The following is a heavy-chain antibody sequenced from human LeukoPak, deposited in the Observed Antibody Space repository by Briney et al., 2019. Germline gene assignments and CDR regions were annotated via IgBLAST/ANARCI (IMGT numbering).Heavy chain of an antibody. Sequence: GASVKVSCKASGGTFSTYGISWVRQAPGQGLEWMGGIIPLFGTANYAQKFQGRVTITADESPTTAYMELSSLRYEDTAVYYCVRGGIAVAGGTSSYYHYGMDVWGQGTTVTV. CDR1: GGTFSTYG. J-gene: IGHJ6*02. CDR2: IIPLFGTA. D-gene: IGHD6-19*01. V-gene: IGHV1-69*13. CDR3: VRGGIAVAGGTSSYYHYGMDV.